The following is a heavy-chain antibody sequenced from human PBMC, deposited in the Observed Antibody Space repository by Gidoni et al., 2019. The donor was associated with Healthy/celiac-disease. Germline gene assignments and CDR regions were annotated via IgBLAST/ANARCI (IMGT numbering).Heavy chain of an antibody. J-gene: IGHJ6*02. CDR1: GYTFTGYY. D-gene: IGHD2-21*02. V-gene: IGHV1-2*04. CDR2: INPNSGGT. CDR3: ARERVGGDCCPYYYYGMDV. Sequence: QVQLVQSGAEVKKPGASVKVSCKASGYTFTGYYMHWVRQAPGQGLEWMGWINPNSGGTNYAQKFQGWVTMTRDTSISTAYMELSRLRSDDTAVYYCARERVGGDCCPYYYYGMDVWGQGTTVTVSS.